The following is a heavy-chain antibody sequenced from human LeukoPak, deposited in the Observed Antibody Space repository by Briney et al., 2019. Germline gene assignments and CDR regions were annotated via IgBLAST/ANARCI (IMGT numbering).Heavy chain of an antibody. D-gene: IGHD6-13*01. Sequence: GSLRLSCAASGFTVSSNYMSWIRQPPGKGLEWIGSIYYSGSTYYNPSLKSRVAISVDTSKNQFSLKLSSVTAADTAVYYCARLGYSSSWPPNYWGQGTLVTVSS. CDR3: ARLGYSSSWPPNY. CDR1: GFTVSSNY. V-gene: IGHV4-39*01. J-gene: IGHJ4*02. CDR2: IYYSGST.